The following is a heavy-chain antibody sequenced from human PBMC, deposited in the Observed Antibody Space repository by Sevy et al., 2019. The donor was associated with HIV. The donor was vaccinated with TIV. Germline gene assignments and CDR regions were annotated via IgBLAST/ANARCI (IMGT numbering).Heavy chain of an antibody. D-gene: IGHD6-19*01. CDR1: GFSVSNSY. Sequence: GGSLRLSCAASGFSVSNSYMSWVRQAPGKGLQWVSAISGSGGTTYDADSVKGRFTISRDKSQNTLYLQMNSLRAEDTAVYYCAKVLARGVAVAGSAWGMDVWGQGTTVTVSS. CDR2: ISGSGGTT. J-gene: IGHJ6*02. CDR3: AKVLARGVAVAGSAWGMDV. V-gene: IGHV3-23*01.